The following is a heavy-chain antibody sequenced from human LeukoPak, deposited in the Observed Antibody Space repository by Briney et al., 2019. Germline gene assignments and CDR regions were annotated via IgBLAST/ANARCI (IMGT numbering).Heavy chain of an antibody. V-gene: IGHV3-11*04. Sequence: PSETLSLTCAVYGGSFSGYYWSWVRQAPGKGLEWVSYIRGSGGTTYYADSVKGRFTISRDNAKNSLYLQLNSLRDEDTAVYYCVRDPDALDYWGQGTLVTVSS. J-gene: IGHJ4*02. CDR1: GGSFSGYY. CDR2: IRGSGGTT. CDR3: VRDPDALDY.